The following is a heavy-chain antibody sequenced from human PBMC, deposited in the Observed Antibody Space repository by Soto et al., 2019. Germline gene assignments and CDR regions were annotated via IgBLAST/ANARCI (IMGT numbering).Heavy chain of an antibody. Sequence: EVQLVESGGGLVQPGRSLRLSCAASGFTFDDYAMHWVRQAPGKGLEWVSGISWNSGSIGYADSVKGRFTISRDNAKNSLYLQMNSLRAEDTALYYCAKDMRAGAWYLGYMDVWGKGTTVTVSS. CDR3: AKDMRAGAWYLGYMDV. CDR2: ISWNSGSI. V-gene: IGHV3-9*01. CDR1: GFTFDDYA. J-gene: IGHJ6*03. D-gene: IGHD6-19*01.